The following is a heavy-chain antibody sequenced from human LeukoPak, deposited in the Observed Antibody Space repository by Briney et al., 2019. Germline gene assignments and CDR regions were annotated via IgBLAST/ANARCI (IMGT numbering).Heavy chain of an antibody. CDR3: ARVGFFRGSGFDP. J-gene: IGHJ5*02. CDR1: GGPLSSGGYY. CDR2: IYYSGSN. Sequence: PSETLSLTCTVSGGPLSSGGYYWTWIPQHPGKGLEWIGYIYYSGSNYYNPSLKIRVTISVDTSKNQFSLKLSSVTAADTAVYYCARVGFFRGSGFDPWGQGTLVTVSS. D-gene: IGHD3-10*01. V-gene: IGHV4-31*03.